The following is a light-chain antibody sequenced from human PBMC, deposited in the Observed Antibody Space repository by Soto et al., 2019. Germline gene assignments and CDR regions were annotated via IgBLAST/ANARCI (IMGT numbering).Light chain of an antibody. CDR3: SSYTSSSTPYV. J-gene: IGLJ1*01. CDR1: SSDVGGYNY. V-gene: IGLV2-14*01. CDR2: EVS. Sequence: QSALTQPASVSGSPGQSITISCTGTSSDVGGYNYVSWYQQHPGKAPKLIIYEVSDRPSGVSNRFSGSKSGNTASLTISGLQAEDEAEYYCSSYTSSSTPYVFGTGTQLTVL.